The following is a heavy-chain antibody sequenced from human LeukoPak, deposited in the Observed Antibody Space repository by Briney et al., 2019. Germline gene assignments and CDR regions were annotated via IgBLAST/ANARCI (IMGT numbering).Heavy chain of an antibody. D-gene: IGHD3-10*01. CDR3: AKEAVRGVISPRFDY. CDR1: GFTFSSYG. J-gene: IGHJ4*02. CDR2: ISGSGGST. Sequence: GGTLRLSCAASGFTFSSYGMSWVRQAPGKGLEWVSAISGSGGSTYYADSVKGRFTISRDNSENTLYLQMNSLRAEDTAVYYCAKEAVRGVISPRFDYWGQGTLVTVSS. V-gene: IGHV3-23*01.